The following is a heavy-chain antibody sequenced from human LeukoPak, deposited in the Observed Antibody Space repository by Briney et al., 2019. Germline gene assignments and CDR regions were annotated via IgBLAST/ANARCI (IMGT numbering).Heavy chain of an antibody. V-gene: IGHV4-59*01. CDR2: IYYIGST. CDR3: ARDRSGWPKYQFDY. D-gene: IGHD6-19*01. CDR1: GGTISSYY. J-gene: IGHJ4*02. Sequence: KASETLSRTCTVSGGTISSYYWSWIRQPPGKGLEWIGYIYYIGSTNYNPSLKSRVTISVDTSKNQFSLKLTSVTAADTAVYYCARDRSGWPKYQFDYWGQGTLVTVSS.